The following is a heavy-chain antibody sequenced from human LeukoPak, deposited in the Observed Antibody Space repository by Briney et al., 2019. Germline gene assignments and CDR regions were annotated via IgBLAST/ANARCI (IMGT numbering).Heavy chain of an antibody. J-gene: IGHJ4*02. Sequence: PGRSLRLSCAASGFTFSSYGMHWVRQAPGKGLEWVAVISYDGSNKYHADSVKGRFTISRDNSKSTLYLQMNSLRAEDTAVYYCARDQDGSAGGSFDYWGQGTLVTVSS. CDR2: ISYDGSNK. D-gene: IGHD3-16*01. CDR3: ARDQDGSAGGSFDY. V-gene: IGHV3-30*03. CDR1: GFTFSSYG.